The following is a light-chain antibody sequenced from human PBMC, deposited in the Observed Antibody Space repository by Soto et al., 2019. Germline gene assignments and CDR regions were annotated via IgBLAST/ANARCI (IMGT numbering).Light chain of an antibody. CDR2: EVS. Sequence: QSALTQPPSASGSPGQSVTISCTGTSSDVGGYNYVSWYQQHPGKAPKLMIYEVSKRPSGVPDRFSGSKSGNTASLTVSGLQAEEEEDYYCSSYAGGCNWVFGGGTKVTVL. CDR1: SSDVGGYNY. CDR3: SSYAGGCNWV. J-gene: IGLJ3*02. V-gene: IGLV2-8*01.